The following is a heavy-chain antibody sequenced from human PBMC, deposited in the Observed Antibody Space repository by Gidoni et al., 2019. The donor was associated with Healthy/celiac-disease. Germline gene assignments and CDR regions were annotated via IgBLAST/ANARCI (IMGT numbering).Heavy chain of an antibody. CDR3: TTDAYYYGSGSTEGYFDY. Sequence: EVQLVESGGGLVKPGGSLRLSCAASGFTFSNAWMSWVRQAPGKGLEWVGRIKSKTDGGTTDYAAPVKGRFTISRDDSKNTLYLQMNSLKTEDTAVYYCTTDAYYYGSGSTEGYFDYWGQGTLVTVSS. V-gene: IGHV3-15*01. J-gene: IGHJ4*02. CDR1: GFTFSNAW. D-gene: IGHD3-10*01. CDR2: IKSKTDGGTT.